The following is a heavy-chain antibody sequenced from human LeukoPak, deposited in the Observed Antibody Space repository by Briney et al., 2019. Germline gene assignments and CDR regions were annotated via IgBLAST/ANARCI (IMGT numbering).Heavy chain of an antibody. CDR2: IGFGDDSA. D-gene: IGHD5/OR15-5a*01. J-gene: IGHJ4*02. V-gene: IGHV3-23*01. CDR1: GFTFNSYA. CDR3: ARSVSGVWLFDY. Sequence: GGSLRLSCAASGFTFNSYAMSWVRQAPGKGLEWVSTIGFGDDSAYYADSVKGRFTISRDNSKNRLYLQMSDLRAEDTAVYFCARSVSGVWLFDYWGRGTLVTVSS.